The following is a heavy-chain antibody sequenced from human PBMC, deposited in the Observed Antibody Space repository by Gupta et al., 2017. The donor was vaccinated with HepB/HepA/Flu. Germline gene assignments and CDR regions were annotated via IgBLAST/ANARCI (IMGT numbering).Heavy chain of an antibody. CDR2: VNHVGST. CDR1: GDSMTATYW. J-gene: IGHJ4*02. D-gene: IGHD1-1*01. CDR3: ARATRERRFDY. Sequence: QVQLHESGPGLVKPSETLSLTCAVSGDSMTATYWWSWVRRPPGKGLEWIGEVNHVGSTYYNPALVSRFTISVETSTNRFSLNLKSVTAADTAVYYCARATRERRFDYWGQGTLVTVSS. V-gene: IGHV4-4*02.